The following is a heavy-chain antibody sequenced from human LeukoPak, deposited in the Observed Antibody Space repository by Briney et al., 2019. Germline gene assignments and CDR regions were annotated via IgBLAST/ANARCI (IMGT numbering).Heavy chain of an antibody. Sequence: ASVKVSCKVSGYTLTELSMHWVRQAPGKGLEWMGGFDPEDGETIYAQKFQGRVTITADESTSTAYMELSSLRSEDTAVYYCASHPITMVRGDIWGQGTMVTVSS. J-gene: IGHJ3*02. D-gene: IGHD3-10*01. V-gene: IGHV1-24*01. CDR2: FDPEDGET. CDR1: GYTLTELS. CDR3: ASHPITMVRGDI.